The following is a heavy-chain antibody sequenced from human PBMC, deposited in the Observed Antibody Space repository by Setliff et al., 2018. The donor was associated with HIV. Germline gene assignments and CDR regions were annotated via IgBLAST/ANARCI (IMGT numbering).Heavy chain of an antibody. CDR3: ATSGYCSGGSCYGALDY. CDR1: GGTFSSYA. Sequence: SVKVSCKASGGTFSSYAISWVRQAPGQGLEWMGGIIPIFGTANYAQKFQGRVTITTDESTSTAYMELSSLRSEDTAVYYCATSGYCSGGSCYGALDYWGQGTLVTVSS. D-gene: IGHD2-15*01. CDR2: IIPIFGTA. V-gene: IGHV1-69*05. J-gene: IGHJ4*02.